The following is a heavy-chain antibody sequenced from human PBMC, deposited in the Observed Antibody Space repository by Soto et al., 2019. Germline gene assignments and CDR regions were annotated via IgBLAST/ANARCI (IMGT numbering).Heavy chain of an antibody. V-gene: IGHV3-48*03. D-gene: IGHD4-17*01. CDR2: ISRSGSPI. J-gene: IGHJ3*02. CDR3: ARVYADYLIDAFDT. CDR1: GFTLSSYE. Sequence: EAQLVESGGGLVQPGGSLRLSCAAFGFTLSSYEMDWVRQAPGKGLEWVSHISRSGSPIYYADSVKGRFTISRDNAKNSVYLQMNSLRAEDTAIYYCARVYADYLIDAFDTWGQGTMVSVSS.